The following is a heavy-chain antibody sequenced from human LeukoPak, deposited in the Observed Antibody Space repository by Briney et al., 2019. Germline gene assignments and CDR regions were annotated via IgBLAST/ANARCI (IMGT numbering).Heavy chain of an antibody. CDR3: ARDTRGYSYGYSFYYMDV. CDR2: ISSTSTYI. V-gene: IGHV3-21*01. D-gene: IGHD5-18*01. J-gene: IGHJ6*03. Sequence: GGSLRLSCAASGITFSSFSMNWVRQAPGKGLEWVSSISSTSTYIYYADSVKGRFTISRDNAKNSLYLQMNSLRAEDTAVYYCARDTRGYSYGYSFYYMDVWGKGTTVTVSS. CDR1: GITFSSFS.